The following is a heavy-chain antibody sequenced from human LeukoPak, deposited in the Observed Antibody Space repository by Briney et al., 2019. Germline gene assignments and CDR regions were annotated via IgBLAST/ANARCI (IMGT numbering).Heavy chain of an antibody. Sequence: PGGSLRLSCAASGFTFSSYGMHWVRQAPGKGLEWVAVIWYDGSNKYYADSVKGRFTISRDNSKSTLYLKMNSLRAEDTAVYYCARGNIVVVPAAIRNWFDPWGQGTLVTVSS. CDR3: ARGNIVVVPAAIRNWFDP. D-gene: IGHD2-2*01. CDR2: IWYDGSNK. V-gene: IGHV3-33*01. CDR1: GFTFSSYG. J-gene: IGHJ5*02.